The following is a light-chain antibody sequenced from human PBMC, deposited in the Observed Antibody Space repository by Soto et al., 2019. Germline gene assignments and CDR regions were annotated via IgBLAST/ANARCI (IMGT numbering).Light chain of an antibody. V-gene: IGLV2-23*03. Sequence: QSALTQPASVSGSPGQSITISCTGTSSDVGSYNLVSWYQQHPGKAPKLMIYEGSKRPSGVSNRFSGSKSGNTASLTISGLQAEDEAGYYCCSYAGSSTFFVFGTGTKLTV. CDR3: CSYAGSSTFFV. CDR1: SSDVGSYNL. J-gene: IGLJ1*01. CDR2: EGS.